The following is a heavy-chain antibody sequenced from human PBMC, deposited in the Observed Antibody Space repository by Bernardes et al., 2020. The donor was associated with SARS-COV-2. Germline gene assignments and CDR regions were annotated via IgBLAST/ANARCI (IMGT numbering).Heavy chain of an antibody. Sequence: SETLSLTCGVFGGSLNVYSRSWISQSPGKGMQWIGAINPTGGTNYNPSLKSRVIISVDKSKNQLSLNVGFVTAADTAVYYCVSNGGLRGDGGSQGYWGQGTPVTVSS. CDR2: INPTGGT. J-gene: IGHJ4*02. CDR1: GGSLNVYS. D-gene: IGHD2-15*01. V-gene: IGHV4-34*06. CDR3: VSNGGLRGDGGSQGY.